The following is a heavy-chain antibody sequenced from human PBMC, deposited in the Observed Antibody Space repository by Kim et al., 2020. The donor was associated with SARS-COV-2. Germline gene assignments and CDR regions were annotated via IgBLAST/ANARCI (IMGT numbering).Heavy chain of an antibody. V-gene: IGHV3-30-3*01. Sequence: GGSLRLSCAASGFTFSSYAMHWVRQAPGKGLEWVAVISYDGSNKYYADSVKGRFTISRDNSKNTLYLQMNSLRAEDTAVYYCAGDYVGFDYWGQGTLVTVSS. D-gene: IGHD3-10*02. CDR2: ISYDGSNK. CDR1: GFTFSSYA. J-gene: IGHJ4*02. CDR3: AGDYVGFDY.